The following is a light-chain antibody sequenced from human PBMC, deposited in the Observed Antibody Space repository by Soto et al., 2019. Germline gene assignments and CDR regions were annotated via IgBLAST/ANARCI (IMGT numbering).Light chain of an antibody. CDR2: DAS. V-gene: IGKV1-5*01. J-gene: IGKJ1*01. CDR1: QTISSW. Sequence: DIQMTQSPSTLSGSVGDRVTITCRASQTISSWLAWYQQKPGKAPKLLIYDASTLESGVPSRFSGSRSGTGFTLTISSLQPDDFATYYCQQYNSYSWTFGQGTKVDIK. CDR3: QQYNSYSWT.